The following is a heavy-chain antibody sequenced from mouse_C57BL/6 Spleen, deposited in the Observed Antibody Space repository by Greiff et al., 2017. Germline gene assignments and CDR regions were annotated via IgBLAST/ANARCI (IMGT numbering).Heavy chain of an antibody. CDR2: IYPSDSET. Sequence: QVQLQQPGAELVRPGSSVKLSCKASGYTFTSYWMDWVKQRPGQGLEWIGNIYPSDSETHYNQKFKDKATLTVDKSSSTAYMQLSSLTSEDSAVYYCAGEDGMGFAYWGQGTLVTVSA. CDR3: AGEDGMGFAY. V-gene: IGHV1-61*01. CDR1: GYTFTSYW. D-gene: IGHD1-1*01. J-gene: IGHJ3*01.